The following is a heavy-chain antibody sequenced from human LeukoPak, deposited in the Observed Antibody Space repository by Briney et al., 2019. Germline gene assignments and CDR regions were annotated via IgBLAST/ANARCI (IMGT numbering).Heavy chain of an antibody. CDR3: ARDQDYYGSGSYGPDY. V-gene: IGHV4-4*02. CDR2: IYHSGST. D-gene: IGHD3-10*01. Sequence: SETLSLTCAVSGGSISSSNWWSWVRQPPGKGLEWIGEIYHSGSTNYNPSLKGRVTISVDTSKNQFSLKLSSVTAADTAVYYCARDQDYYGSGSYGPDYWGQGTLVTVSS. CDR1: GGSISSSNW. J-gene: IGHJ4*02.